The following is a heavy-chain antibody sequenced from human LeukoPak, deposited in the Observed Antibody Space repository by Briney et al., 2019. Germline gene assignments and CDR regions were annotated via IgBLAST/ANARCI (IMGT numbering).Heavy chain of an antibody. J-gene: IGHJ4*02. D-gene: IGHD2-2*01. CDR1: GGSISSSSYY. Sequence: SETLSLTCTVSGGSISSSSYYWGWIRQPPGKGLEWIGSIYYSGSTYYNPSLKSRVTISVDTSKNQFSLKLSSVTAADTAVYYCARRADGPAFFDYWGQGTLVTVPS. CDR3: ARRADGPAFFDY. CDR2: IYYSGST. V-gene: IGHV4-39*01.